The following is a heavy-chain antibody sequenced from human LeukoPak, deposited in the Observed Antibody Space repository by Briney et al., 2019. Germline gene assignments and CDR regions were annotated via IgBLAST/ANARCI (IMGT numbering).Heavy chain of an antibody. CDR1: GYTFTGYY. CDR3: AREGYGSGSPYAFDV. J-gene: IGHJ3*01. Sequence: ASVKVSFKASGYTFTGYYMHWVRQAPGQGLEWMGRINPNSGGTNYAQKFQGRVTMTRDTSISTAYMELSRLRSDDTAVYYCAREGYGSGSPYAFDVWGQGTMVTVSS. V-gene: IGHV1-2*06. CDR2: INPNSGGT. D-gene: IGHD3-10*01.